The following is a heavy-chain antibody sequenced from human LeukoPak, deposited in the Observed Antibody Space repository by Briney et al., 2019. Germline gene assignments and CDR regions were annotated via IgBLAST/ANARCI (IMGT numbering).Heavy chain of an antibody. CDR1: GFTFSSYW. J-gene: IGHJ4*02. D-gene: IGHD3-10*01. CDR3: ARDADSGSD. V-gene: IGHV3-7*01. CDR2: INQDGGEK. Sequence: PGGSLRLSCAASGFTFSSYWMTWVRQAPGKGLEWVANINQDGGEKYYVGSVKGRFTISRDNAKNSLYLQMNSLRAEDTAVYYCARDADSGSDWGQGTLVTVSS.